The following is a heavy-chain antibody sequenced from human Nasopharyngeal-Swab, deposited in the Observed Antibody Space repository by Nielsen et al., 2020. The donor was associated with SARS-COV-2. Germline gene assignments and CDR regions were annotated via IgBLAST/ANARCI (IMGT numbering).Heavy chain of an antibody. D-gene: IGHD6-13*01. Sequence: GASLKISCAASGFTFSSYSMNWVRQAPGKGLEWVSSISSSSSYIYYADSVKGRFTISRDNAKNSLYLQMNSLRAEDTAVYYCAPPAGDAFDIWGQGTMVTVSS. CDR2: ISSSSSYI. CDR3: APPAGDAFDI. J-gene: IGHJ3*02. CDR1: GFTFSSYS. V-gene: IGHV3-21*01.